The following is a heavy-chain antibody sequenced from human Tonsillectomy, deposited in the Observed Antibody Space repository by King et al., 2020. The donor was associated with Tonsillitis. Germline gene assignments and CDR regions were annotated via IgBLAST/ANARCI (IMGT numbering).Heavy chain of an antibody. CDR1: GGSINFYY. V-gene: IGHV4-59*01. J-gene: IGHJ4*02. Sequence: QLQESGPGLVKPSETLSLTCTVSGGSINFYYWSWIRQPPGKGLEWIGYVYYSGSTNYNPSLKSRVTISVDTSKNQFSLKLRSVTAADTAVYYCARLGSYFDYWGQGTLVTVSS. CDR2: VYYSGST. CDR3: ARLGSYFDY. D-gene: IGHD3-10*01.